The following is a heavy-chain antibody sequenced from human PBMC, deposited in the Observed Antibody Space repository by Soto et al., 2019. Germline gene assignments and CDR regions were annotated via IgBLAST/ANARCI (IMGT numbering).Heavy chain of an antibody. V-gene: IGHV3-30*18. D-gene: IGHD2-21*02. CDR2: ISYDGNKQ. Sequence: QARLVESGGGVVQAGGSLRLSCAASGFTFSYYGTFWIRQAPGKGLERVAYISYDGNKQYYGDSVRGRFTISRDNTKNTLFLQMNSLRPEDTAVYYCAKVDRSPDSENDSWGQGALVSVSS. CDR3: AKVDRSPDSENDS. CDR1: GFTFSYYG. J-gene: IGHJ4*02.